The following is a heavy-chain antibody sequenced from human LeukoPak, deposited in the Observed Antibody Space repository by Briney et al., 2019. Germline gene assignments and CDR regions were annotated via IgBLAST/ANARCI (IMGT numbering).Heavy chain of an antibody. Sequence: GGSLRLSCAASGFTFSAYWMHWVRQVPGKGLVWVSRINNDGTATFFADSVKGRFTISRDNAKNTLYLQMNSLRAEDTAVYYCARDQVVAATHYYYYYMDVWGKGTTVTISS. CDR2: INNDGTAT. CDR1: GFTFSAYW. CDR3: ARDQVVAATHYYYYYMDV. J-gene: IGHJ6*03. V-gene: IGHV3-74*01. D-gene: IGHD2-15*01.